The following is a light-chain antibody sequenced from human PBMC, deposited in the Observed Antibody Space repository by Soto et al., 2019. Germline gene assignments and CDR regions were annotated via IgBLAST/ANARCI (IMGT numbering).Light chain of an antibody. J-gene: IGLJ2*01. CDR1: SNDVGGYNY. V-gene: IGLV2-14*01. CDR2: DVS. CDR3: SSYTCSRSSIV. Sequence: QSVLTQPASVSGSPGQSITISCNGTSNDVGGYNYLSWYQQHPGTTTKIIIYDVSNRPSGVSNRFSGSNSGNTASLTISGFKDEEEADYYYSSYTCSRSSIVFCVGTMVTVL.